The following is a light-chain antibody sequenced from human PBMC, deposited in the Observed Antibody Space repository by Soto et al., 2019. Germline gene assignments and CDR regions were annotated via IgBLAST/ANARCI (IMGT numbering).Light chain of an antibody. Sequence: QSPSSLSASVXXRVTITXXXXXXISSALAWYQQIPGRAPKLLIYDASTLEIGVPSRFSGSRSGTDFTLTVTSLQPEDFATYYCQQFDDYPFTFGPGTKVDIK. CDR3: QQFDDYPFT. V-gene: IGKV1D-13*01. CDR2: DAS. CDR1: XXISSA. J-gene: IGKJ3*01.